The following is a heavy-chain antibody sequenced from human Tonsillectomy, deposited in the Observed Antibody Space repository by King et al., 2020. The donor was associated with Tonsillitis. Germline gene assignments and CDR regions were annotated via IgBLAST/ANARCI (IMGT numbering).Heavy chain of an antibody. Sequence: QVQLQESGPGLAKPLETLSLTCTVSGGSIRSHNWSWIRHTPGKGLEWIGYIYSSVDTKYNTLLKNRVTISVTTSKNQFSRKLSSVTAADTAVYYCARLLPEYSRSAGCFDYWGQGTLVTVSS. CDR3: ARLLPEYSRSAGCFDY. D-gene: IGHD6-6*01. CDR1: GGSIRSHN. CDR2: IYSSVDT. V-gene: IGHV4-59*08. J-gene: IGHJ4*02.